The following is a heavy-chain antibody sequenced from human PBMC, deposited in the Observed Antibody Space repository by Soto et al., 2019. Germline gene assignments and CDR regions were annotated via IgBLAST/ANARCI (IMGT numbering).Heavy chain of an antibody. CDR1: GFSLTTSGVG. CDR3: ARRLEQSGSSWDSGAFDI. D-gene: IGHD6-6*01. Sequence: QITLQESGPALVRPTETLMLTCTYSGFSLTTSGVGVGWVRQPPGKALEWLAVIYWDDDKRYAPSLRGRLTITKDTPKHQVVLGMTHMLPMDTGTYYCARRLEQSGSSWDSGAFDIWGQGTVVAVS. CDR2: IYWDDDK. V-gene: IGHV2-5*05. J-gene: IGHJ3*02.